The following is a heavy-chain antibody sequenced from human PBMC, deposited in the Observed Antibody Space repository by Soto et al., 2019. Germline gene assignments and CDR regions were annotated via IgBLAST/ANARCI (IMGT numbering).Heavy chain of an antibody. J-gene: IGHJ2*01. D-gene: IGHD4-17*01. CDR3: AKDDYGDPDWYFDL. CDR2: ISSSSGST. CDR1: GFTFSSYS. Sequence: PGGSLGLSCAASGFTFSSYSMNWVRQAPGKGLEWVSAISSSSGSTYYADSVKGRFTISRDNSKNTLYLQMNSLRAEDTAVYYCAKDDYGDPDWYFDLWGRGTLVTVSS. V-gene: IGHV3-23*01.